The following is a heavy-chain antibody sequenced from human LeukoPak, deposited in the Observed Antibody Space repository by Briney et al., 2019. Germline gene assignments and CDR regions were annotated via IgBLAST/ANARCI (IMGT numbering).Heavy chain of an antibody. J-gene: IGHJ4*02. CDR1: GDSISNTNYY. Sequence: SETLSLTCTVSGDSISNTNYYWGLIRQPPGKGLEWIGNIYYSGNTYYNPSLKSRVTISVDMSKNQFSLKLSSVTAADTAVYYCASVLAMVYLDYWGQGTLVTVSS. V-gene: IGHV4-39*07. CDR2: IYYSGNT. CDR3: ASVLAMVYLDY. D-gene: IGHD2-8*01.